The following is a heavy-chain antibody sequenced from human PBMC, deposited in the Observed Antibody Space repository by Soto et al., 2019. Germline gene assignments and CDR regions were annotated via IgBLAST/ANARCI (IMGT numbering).Heavy chain of an antibody. CDR1: GFTFRTYT. D-gene: IGHD3-10*01. V-gene: IGHV3-21*01. CDR3: ARDRGYDAHDYYYNAMDV. CDR2: IRGFSPYT. J-gene: IGHJ6*02. Sequence: GSLRLSCISSGFTFRTYTMNWVRQAPGKGLEWVSGIRGFSPYTFYAESVKGRFTISRDNAKNSLYLQMDSLRAEDTAVYYCARDRGYDAHDYYYNAMDVWGQGTTVTVSS.